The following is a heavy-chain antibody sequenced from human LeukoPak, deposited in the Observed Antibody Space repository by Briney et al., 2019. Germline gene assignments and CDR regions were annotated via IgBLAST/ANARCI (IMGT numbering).Heavy chain of an antibody. V-gene: IGHV1-69*10. CDR2: IIPILGIA. CDR1: GGTFSSYA. Sequence: ASVKVSCKASGGTFSSYAISWVRQAPGRGLEWMGGIIPILGIANYAQKFQGRVTITADKSTSTAYMELSCLRSEDTAVYYCAXGGHFWSGYFGYYYGMDVWGQGTTVTVSS. CDR3: AXGGHFWSGYFGYYYGMDV. D-gene: IGHD3-3*02. J-gene: IGHJ6*02.